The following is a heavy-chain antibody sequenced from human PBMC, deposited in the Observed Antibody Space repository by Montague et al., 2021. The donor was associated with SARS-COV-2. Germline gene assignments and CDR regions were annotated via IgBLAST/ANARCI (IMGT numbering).Heavy chain of an antibody. CDR1: GFTFSSYS. CDR3: ARGDSGYDYDY. D-gene: IGHD5-12*01. V-gene: IGHV3-21*01. Sequence: SLRLSCAASGFTFSSYSMNWVRQAPGKGLEWVSSISSSSSYIYYADSVKGRFPISRDNAKNSLYLQMNSLRAEDTAVYYCARGDSGYDYDYWGQGTLVTVSS. CDR2: ISSSSSYI. J-gene: IGHJ4*02.